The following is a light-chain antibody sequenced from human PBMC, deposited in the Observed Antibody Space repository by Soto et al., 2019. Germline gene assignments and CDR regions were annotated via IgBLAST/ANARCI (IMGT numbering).Light chain of an antibody. Sequence: DIQLTQSPSFLSASVGDRVTITCRASQGISSYLAWYQQKPGKAPKLLIYAASTLQSGVPLRFSGSGSGTSFTLTISSLQSEDFAVYYCQQYNNWPPITFGQGTRLEIK. CDR2: AAS. J-gene: IGKJ5*01. V-gene: IGKV1-9*01. CDR3: QQYNNWPPIT. CDR1: QGISSY.